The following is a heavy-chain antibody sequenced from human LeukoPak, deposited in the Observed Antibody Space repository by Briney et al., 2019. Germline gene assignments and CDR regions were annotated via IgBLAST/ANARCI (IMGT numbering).Heavy chain of an antibody. V-gene: IGHV4-31*03. Sequence: SETLSLTCTVSGGSISSGGYCWGWIRQHPGKGLVWIGYIYYSGSTYYNPSLKSRVTISVDTSKTQFPLKLSSVTAADTAGYYCATRKRPGEELSYWGQGTLVTVSS. CDR1: GGSISSGGYC. D-gene: IGHD3-10*01. CDR3: ATRKRPGEELSY. CDR2: IYYSGST. J-gene: IGHJ4*02.